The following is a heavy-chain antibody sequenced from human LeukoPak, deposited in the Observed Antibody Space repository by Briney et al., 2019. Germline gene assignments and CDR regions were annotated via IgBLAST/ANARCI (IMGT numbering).Heavy chain of an antibody. CDR3: ARAVYAVGPEDWFDP. CDR2: IYYSGST. D-gene: IGHD6-6*01. J-gene: IGHJ5*02. Sequence: PSETLSLTCTVSGGSISSASYYWGWIRQPPGKGLEWIGTIYYSGSTHYNPSLKSRVTMSVDTSKNQFSLKLSSVTAADTAVYYCARAVYAVGPEDWFDPWGQGTLVTVSS. V-gene: IGHV4-39*07. CDR1: GGSISSASYY.